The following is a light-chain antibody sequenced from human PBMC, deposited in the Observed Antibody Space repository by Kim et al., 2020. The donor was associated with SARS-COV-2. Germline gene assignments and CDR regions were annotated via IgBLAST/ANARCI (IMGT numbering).Light chain of an antibody. CDR1: RTIAAN. V-gene: IGKV3-15*01. CDR2: DAS. J-gene: IGKJ4*01. CDR3: QQYGNWPLT. Sequence: PGERATVSCRASRTIAANLAWYQQRPGQPPRLLIYDASSRATGIPARFSGSGSGTEFTLTVSSLQSEDFTTYYCQQYGNWPLTFGGGTKVDI.